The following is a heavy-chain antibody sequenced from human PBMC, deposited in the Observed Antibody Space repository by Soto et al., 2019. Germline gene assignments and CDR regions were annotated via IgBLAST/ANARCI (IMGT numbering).Heavy chain of an antibody. CDR1: GGTFRSYA. CDR2: IIPIFGTA. D-gene: IGHD6-13*01. Sequence: SVKVSCKASGGTFRSYAISWVRQAPGQGLEWMGGIIPIFGTANYAQKFQGRVTITADESTSTAYMELSSLRSEDTAVYYCASEQQLDYYYYYYGMDVWGQGTTVTVSS. V-gene: IGHV1-69*13. J-gene: IGHJ6*02. CDR3: ASEQQLDYYYYYYGMDV.